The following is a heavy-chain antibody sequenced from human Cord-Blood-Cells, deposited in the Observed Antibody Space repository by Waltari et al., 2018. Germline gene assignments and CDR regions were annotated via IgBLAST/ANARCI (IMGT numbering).Heavy chain of an antibody. CDR2: IYYSGST. V-gene: IGHV4-39*01. Sequence: QLQLQESGPGLVKPSATLSLTCTVSGGSISSSCSYWGWIRQPPGKGLEWIGSIYYSGSTYYNPSLKSRVTISVDTSKNQFSLKLSSVTAADTAVYYCASGGYSGYDYYYYYMDVWGKGTTVTVSS. CDR1: GGSISSSCSY. J-gene: IGHJ6*03. CDR3: ASGGYSGYDYYYYYMDV. D-gene: IGHD5-12*01.